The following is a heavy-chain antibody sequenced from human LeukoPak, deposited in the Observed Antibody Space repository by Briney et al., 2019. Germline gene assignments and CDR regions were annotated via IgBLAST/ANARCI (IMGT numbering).Heavy chain of an antibody. CDR2: ISWNSGSI. CDR1: GFTFDDYA. D-gene: IGHD5-24*01. J-gene: IGHJ4*02. CDR3: ARGVTMATITPLLC. Sequence: GRSLRLSCAASGFTFDDYAMHWVRQAPGKGLEWVSGISWNSGSIGYADSVKGRFTISRDNAKNTLYLQMNSLRAEDTAVYYCARGVTMATITPLLCWGQGTLVTVSS. V-gene: IGHV3-9*01.